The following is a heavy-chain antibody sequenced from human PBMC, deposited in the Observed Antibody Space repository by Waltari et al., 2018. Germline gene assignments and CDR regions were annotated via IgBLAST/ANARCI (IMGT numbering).Heavy chain of an antibody. CDR1: GFTFRSYG. CDR2: IRYDGSNE. CDR3: AKDGSFVVVPEAMFDYYMDV. J-gene: IGHJ6*03. V-gene: IGHV3-30*02. Sequence: QVKLVESGGGVVQPGGSLRLSCAASGFTFRSYGVHCVRQAPGKGLEGVAFIRYDGSNEYYADSVKGRFTISRDNSKNTLSLQMNSLRAEDTAVYYCAKDGSFVVVPEAMFDYYMDVWGRGTTVTVSS. D-gene: IGHD2-2*01.